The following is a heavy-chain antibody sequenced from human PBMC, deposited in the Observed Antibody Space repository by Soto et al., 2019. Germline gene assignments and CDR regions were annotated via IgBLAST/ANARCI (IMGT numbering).Heavy chain of an antibody. CDR1: GYTFSNYD. Sequence: QVQLVQSGAELMKPGASVKVSCKASGYTFSNYDMNWVRQATGQGPEWIGWVNPNNGDTGYAQKFQGRVTLTTDISTTTASMELTSLRSEDTAIYYCAKVSRKGSAIDFDYWGQGTLITVSS. V-gene: IGHV1-8*01. CDR3: AKVSRKGSAIDFDY. J-gene: IGHJ4*02. CDR2: VNPNNGDT. D-gene: IGHD3-10*01.